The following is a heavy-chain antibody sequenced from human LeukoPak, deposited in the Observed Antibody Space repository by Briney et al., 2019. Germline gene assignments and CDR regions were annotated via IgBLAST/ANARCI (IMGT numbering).Heavy chain of an antibody. CDR2: INSNGGST. Sequence: PGGSLRLSCVASGFTFSSYAMHWVRQTPGKGLEYVSGINSNGGSTHYANSVKGRFTISRDNSKHTLYLQMGSLRTEDMAVYYCARAAKVPAESAFGYWGQGTLVTVSS. V-gene: IGHV3-64*01. D-gene: IGHD4/OR15-4a*01. J-gene: IGHJ4*02. CDR3: ARAAKVPAESAFGY. CDR1: GFTFSSYA.